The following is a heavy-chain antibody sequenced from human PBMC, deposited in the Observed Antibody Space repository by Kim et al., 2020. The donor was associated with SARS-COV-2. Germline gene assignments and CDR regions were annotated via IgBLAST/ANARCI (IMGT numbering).Heavy chain of an antibody. Sequence: GGSLRLSCAASGFTFSNAWMSWVRQAPGKGLEWVGRIKSKTDGGTTDYAAPVKGRFTISRDDSKNTLYLQMNSLKTEDTAVYYCTTLVVPAAIGAYWGQGTLVTVSS. CDR1: GFTFSNAW. CDR2: IKSKTDGGTT. D-gene: IGHD2-2*02. CDR3: TTLVVPAAIGAY. J-gene: IGHJ4*02. V-gene: IGHV3-15*01.